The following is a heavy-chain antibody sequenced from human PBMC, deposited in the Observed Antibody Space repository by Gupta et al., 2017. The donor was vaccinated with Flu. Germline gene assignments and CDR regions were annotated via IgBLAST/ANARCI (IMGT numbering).Heavy chain of an antibody. Sequence: QVQLVESGGGVVQPGRSLRLSCAASGFPFSTYGIHWVRQAPGRGLEWVAVISYDGSNKYYADSVKARFTISRDNSRNTVSLQMDSLTSEDTAVYYCARDERGYSGSLVRHWGQGTQVTVSS. J-gene: IGHJ4*02. CDR3: ARDERGYSGSLVRH. V-gene: IGHV3-30*03. CDR2: ISYDGSNK. D-gene: IGHD1-26*01. CDR1: GFPFSTYG.